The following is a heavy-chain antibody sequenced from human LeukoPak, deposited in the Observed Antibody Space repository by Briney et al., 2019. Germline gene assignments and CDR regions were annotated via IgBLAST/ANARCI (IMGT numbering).Heavy chain of an antibody. CDR2: IYHSGST. J-gene: IGHJ4*02. CDR1: GYSISSGYY. V-gene: IGHV4-38-2*01. Sequence: PSETLSLTCAVSGYSISSGYYWGWIRQPPGKGLEWIGSIYHSGSTYYNPSLKSRVTISVDTSKNQFSLKLSSVTAADTAMYYCASFGYYDILTGYYILGTFDYWGQGTLVTVSS. CDR3: ASFGYYDILTGYYILGTFDY. D-gene: IGHD3-9*01.